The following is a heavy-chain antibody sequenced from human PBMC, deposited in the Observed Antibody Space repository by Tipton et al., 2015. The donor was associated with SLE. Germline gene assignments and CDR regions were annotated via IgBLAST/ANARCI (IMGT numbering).Heavy chain of an antibody. CDR1: GDTIDGNTYF. V-gene: IGHV4-39*07. CDR3: ARLTPWGYDY. D-gene: IGHD7-27*01. J-gene: IGHJ4*02. Sequence: LRLSCTVSGDTIDGNTYFWDWIRQPPGKGLMLIGSISYSGATSYNPSLKSRVTIPVDTSKNQFSLSLISVTAADTAVYYCARLTPWGYDYWGPGMLVTVSS. CDR2: ISYSGAT.